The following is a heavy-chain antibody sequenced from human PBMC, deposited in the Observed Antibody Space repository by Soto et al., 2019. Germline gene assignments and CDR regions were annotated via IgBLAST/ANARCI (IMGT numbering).Heavy chain of an antibody. Sequence: PGGSLRLSCVASGFLFDTYGMHWVRQTPGKGLEWVAIISYDGSHKEYTDSVKGRFTISRDNSKNTLYLQMSSLRPEDTAVYYCVKEAAVAATWRVDYWGQGTLVTVSS. CDR2: ISYDGSHK. CDR1: GFLFDTYG. V-gene: IGHV3-30*18. CDR3: VKEAAVAATWRVDY. D-gene: IGHD6-19*01. J-gene: IGHJ4*02.